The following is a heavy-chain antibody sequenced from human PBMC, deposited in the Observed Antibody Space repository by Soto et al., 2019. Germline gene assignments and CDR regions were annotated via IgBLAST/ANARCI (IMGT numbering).Heavy chain of an antibody. D-gene: IGHD3-22*01. J-gene: IGHJ4*02. CDR3: ARDYDSSGYYSYNDY. Sequence: GGSLRLSCAASGFIFTNYGMQWVRQAPGKGLEWVAEIWHDGSRKYYGESVKGRFTISRDNSKNTLYLQMNSLRTEDTAVYYCARDYDSSGYYSYNDYWGQGTLVTVSS. CDR2: IWHDGSRK. V-gene: IGHV3-33*01. CDR1: GFIFTNYG.